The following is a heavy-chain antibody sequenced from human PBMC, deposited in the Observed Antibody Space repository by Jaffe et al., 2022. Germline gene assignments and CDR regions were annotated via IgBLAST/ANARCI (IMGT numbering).Heavy chain of an antibody. J-gene: IGHJ3*02. V-gene: IGHV3-74*01. Sequence: EVQLVESGGGLVQPGGSLRLSCAASGFTFSSYWMHWVRQAPGKGLVWVSRINSDGSSTSYADSVKGRFTISRDNAKNTLYLQMNSLRAEDTAVYYCARGLDLMITFGGVIAHAPAADAFDIWGQGTMVTVSS. D-gene: IGHD3-16*02. CDR1: GFTFSSYW. CDR2: INSDGSST. CDR3: ARGLDLMITFGGVIAHAPAADAFDI.